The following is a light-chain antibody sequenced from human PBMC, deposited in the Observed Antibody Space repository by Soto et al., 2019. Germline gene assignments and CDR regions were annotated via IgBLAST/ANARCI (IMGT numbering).Light chain of an antibody. Sequence: EIVLTQSPGTLSLSPWERATLSCRASQSFNSIYLAWYQQKPGQAPRLLIYGVSSRATGIPDRFSGSGSGTDFTLTISSLLPDDFATYYCQQYNSYSRTFGQGTKVDIK. V-gene: IGKV3-20*01. CDR3: QQYNSYSRT. CDR1: QSFNSIY. J-gene: IGKJ1*01. CDR2: GVS.